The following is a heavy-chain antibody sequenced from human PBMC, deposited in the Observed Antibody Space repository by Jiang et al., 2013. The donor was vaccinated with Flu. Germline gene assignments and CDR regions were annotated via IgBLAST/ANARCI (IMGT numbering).Heavy chain of an antibody. D-gene: IGHD5-24*01. J-gene: IGHJ2*01. CDR3: AREEMATPTYWYFDL. CDR1: GGSISTSNW. Sequence: PGLVKPSGTLSLTCAVSGGSISTSNWWNWVRQPPGEGLEWIGEIYHSGSTNYNPSLKSRVTMSVDTSKNQFSLKLSSVTAADTAVYYCAREEMATPTYWYFDLWGRGTLVTVSS. V-gene: IGHV4-4*02. CDR2: IYHSGST.